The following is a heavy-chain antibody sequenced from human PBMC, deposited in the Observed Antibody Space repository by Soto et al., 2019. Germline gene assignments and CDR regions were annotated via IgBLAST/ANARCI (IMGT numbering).Heavy chain of an antibody. J-gene: IGHJ4*02. V-gene: IGHV3-48*03. D-gene: IGHD1-26*01. CDR2: ISSSGSTI. CDR3: AREEGGGSYDFDY. Sequence: GGSLRLSCAASGFTFSSYEMNWVRQAPGKGLEWVSYISSSGSTIYYADSVKGRFTISRDNAKNSLYLQMNSLRAEDTAVYYCAREEGGGSYDFDYWGQGTLVTVSS. CDR1: GFTFSSYE.